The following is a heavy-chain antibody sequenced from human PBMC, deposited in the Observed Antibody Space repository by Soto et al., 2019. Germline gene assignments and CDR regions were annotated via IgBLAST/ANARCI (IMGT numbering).Heavy chain of an antibody. D-gene: IGHD6-13*01. CDR2: ISGSGGST. J-gene: IGHJ5*02. V-gene: IGHV3-23*01. CDR3: AKEPTRRVSRFDP. Sequence: GGSLRLSCAASGFTFRSYGMTWVRQAPGKGLEWVSGISGSGGSTYYADSVKGRFTISRDNSKNTLYLQMNSLRAEDTAVYYCAKEPTRRVSRFDPWGQGTLVTVSS. CDR1: GFTFRSYG.